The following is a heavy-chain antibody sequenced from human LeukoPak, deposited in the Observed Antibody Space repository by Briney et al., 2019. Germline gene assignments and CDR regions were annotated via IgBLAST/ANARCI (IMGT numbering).Heavy chain of an antibody. V-gene: IGHV3-21*01. CDR3: ARVVAAAGMEAVDY. CDR2: ISSSSSYI. Sequence: NPGGSLRLSCAASGFTFSSYSMNWVRQAPGKGLEWVSSISSSSSYIYYADSVKGRFTISRDNAKNSLYLQMNSLRAEDTAVYYCARVVAAAGMEAVDYWGQGTLVTVSS. CDR1: GFTFSSYS. J-gene: IGHJ4*02. D-gene: IGHD6-13*01.